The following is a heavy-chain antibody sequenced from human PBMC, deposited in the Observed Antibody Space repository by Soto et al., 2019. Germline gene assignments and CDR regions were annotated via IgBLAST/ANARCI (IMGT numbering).Heavy chain of an antibody. CDR1: GGTFSSYA. V-gene: IGHV1-69*05. D-gene: IGHD2-15*01. J-gene: IGHJ6*02. CDR3: AREGAGRMRYYYYGMDV. CDR2: IIPIFGTA. Sequence: QVQLVQSGAEVKKPGSSVKVSCKASGGTFSSYAISWVRQAPGQGLEWMGGIIPIFGTANYAQKFQGRVQITPDEATSTAYRELSSLRSEETAVYYWAREGAGRMRYYYYGMDVWGQGTTVTVSS.